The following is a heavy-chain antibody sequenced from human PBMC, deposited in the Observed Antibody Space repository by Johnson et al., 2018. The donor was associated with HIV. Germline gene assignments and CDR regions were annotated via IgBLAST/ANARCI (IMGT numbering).Heavy chain of an antibody. D-gene: IGHD3-3*01. J-gene: IGHJ3*02. CDR1: GFTFSNYG. Sequence: QVQLVESGGGVVQPGGSLRLSCAASGFTFSNYGMHWVRQAPGKGLEWVAFIRYDESNTYYADSLKGRFTISRDNSKNTLYLQMNSLRAEDTAVYYCAKDSPSSIQFLGWFPFFDIWGHGTTVTVSS. CDR2: IRYDESNT. CDR3: AKDSPSSIQFLGWFPFFDI. V-gene: IGHV3-30*02.